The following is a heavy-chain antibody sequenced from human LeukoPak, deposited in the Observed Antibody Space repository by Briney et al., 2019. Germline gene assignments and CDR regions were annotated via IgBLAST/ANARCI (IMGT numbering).Heavy chain of an antibody. CDR3: TRAITFFYGSVTYDWFDS. J-gene: IGHJ5*01. CDR2: IKSDGST. D-gene: IGHD3-10*01. Sequence: GGSLRLSCAASGFTFSSYWMHWVRQTPGKGLMWVARIKSDGSTIYADSVQGRFTISRDNAKNTVYLQMNSLRVDDTAIYYCTRAITFFYGSVTYDWFDSWGQGTRVTVSS. V-gene: IGHV3-74*01. CDR1: GFTFSSYW.